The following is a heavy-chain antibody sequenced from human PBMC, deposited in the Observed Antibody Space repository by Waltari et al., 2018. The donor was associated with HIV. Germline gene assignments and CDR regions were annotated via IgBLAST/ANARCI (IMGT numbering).Heavy chain of an antibody. J-gene: IGHJ2*01. CDR2: IYYTGRA. Sequence: QLQLQESGPGLVNPSETLSLTCTFSGGSVSSSSYFWGWIRQPPGTGLEWVGRIYYTGRAYYNPSLKSRVTISVDTSKNQFSLKVTSVTAADTAVYYCARHALRVGAAYWNFDLWGRGTLVTVSS. CDR3: ARHALRVGAAYWNFDL. V-gene: IGHV4-39*01. CDR1: GGSVSSSSYF. D-gene: IGHD1-26*01.